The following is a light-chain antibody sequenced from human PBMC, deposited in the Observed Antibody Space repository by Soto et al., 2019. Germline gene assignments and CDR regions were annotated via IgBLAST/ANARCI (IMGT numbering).Light chain of an antibody. Sequence: QSVLTQPRSVSGSPGQSVTISCTGTSSDVGGHNYVPWYQQHPGKAPQLMIYDVTKRPSGVPDRFSGSKSGSTASLTISGLQAEDEADYYCCSYAGSYTYVFGTGTKVTVL. V-gene: IGLV2-11*01. J-gene: IGLJ1*01. CDR2: DVT. CDR1: SSDVGGHNY. CDR3: CSYAGSYTYV.